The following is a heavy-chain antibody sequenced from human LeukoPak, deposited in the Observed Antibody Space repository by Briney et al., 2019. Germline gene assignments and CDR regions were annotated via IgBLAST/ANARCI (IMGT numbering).Heavy chain of an antibody. J-gene: IGHJ4*02. CDR3: ARDERLSLAHYDFWSGLDY. D-gene: IGHD3-3*01. CDR2: ISYDGSNK. Sequence: PGRSLRLSCAASGFTFSSYAMHWVRQAPGKGLEWVAVISYDGSNKYYADSVKGRFTISRDNSKNTLYLQMNSLRAEDTAVYYCARDERLSLAHYDFWSGLDYWGQGTLVTVSS. CDR1: GFTFSSYA. V-gene: IGHV3-30-3*01.